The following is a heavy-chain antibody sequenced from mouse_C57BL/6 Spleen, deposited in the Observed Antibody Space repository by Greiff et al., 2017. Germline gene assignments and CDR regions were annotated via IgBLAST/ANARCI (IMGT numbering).Heavy chain of an antibody. J-gene: IGHJ2*01. V-gene: IGHV1-52*01. Sequence: QVQLQQPGAELVRPGSSVKLSCKAFGYTFTSYWMHWVKQRPIQGLEWIGNIDPSDSATHYNQKFKDKATLTVDKSSSTAYMQLSSMTYEDSAVYYCARRDYYGSSDYWGQGTTLTVSS. CDR2: IDPSDSAT. CDR3: ARRDYYGSSDY. D-gene: IGHD1-1*01. CDR1: GYTFTSYW.